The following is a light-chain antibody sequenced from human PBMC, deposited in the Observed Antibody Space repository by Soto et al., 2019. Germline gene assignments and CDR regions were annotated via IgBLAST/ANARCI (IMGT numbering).Light chain of an antibody. CDR3: SSYTTSSTVV. V-gene: IGLV2-14*01. J-gene: IGLJ2*01. CDR2: DVN. Sequence: QSALTQSASVSGSPGQSITISCTGTSSDVGSYNYVSWYQQHPGKVPKLMIYDVNNRPSGVSDRFSGSKSGNMAFLTISGLQAEDEADYYCSSYTTSSTVVFGGGTKLTVL. CDR1: SSDVGSYNY.